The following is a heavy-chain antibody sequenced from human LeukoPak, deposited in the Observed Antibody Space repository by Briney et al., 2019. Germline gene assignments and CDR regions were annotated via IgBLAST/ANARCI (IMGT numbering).Heavy chain of an antibody. V-gene: IGHV4-39*01. CDR1: GGSISSSSYY. Sequence: SETLSLTCTVSGGSISSSSYYWGWIRQPPGKGLEWIGSIYYSGSTYYNPSLKSRVTISVDTSKNQFSLKLSSVTAPDTAVYYCPRHKSEDIVVVVAENNWYDPWGQGTLVTVSS. CDR2: IYYSGST. CDR3: PRHKSEDIVVVVAENNWYDP. J-gene: IGHJ5*02. D-gene: IGHD2-15*01.